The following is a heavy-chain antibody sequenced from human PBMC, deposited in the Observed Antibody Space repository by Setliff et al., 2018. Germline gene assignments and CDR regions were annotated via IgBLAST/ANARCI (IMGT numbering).Heavy chain of an antibody. CDR3: ARDPGPDWAYNYFDP. CDR2: INPNSGGT. Sequence: GGSVKVSCKASGYTFTGYYMNWVRQAPGQGLEWMGWINPNSGGTTYKDKFRGRVTMTSDTSISTAYMELSSLTSDDTAVYYCARDPGPDWAYNYFDPWGQGTLVTSPQ. D-gene: IGHD3-9*01. CDR1: GYTFTGYY. J-gene: IGHJ5*02. V-gene: IGHV1-2*02.